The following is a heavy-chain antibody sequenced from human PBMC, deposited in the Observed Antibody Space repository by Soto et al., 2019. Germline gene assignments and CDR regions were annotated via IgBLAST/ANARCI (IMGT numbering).Heavy chain of an antibody. D-gene: IGHD1-7*01. CDR3: TGTTTQQRYYVDV. CDR1: GASVSSNSAA. J-gene: IGHJ6*03. Sequence: SQTLSLNCAISGASVSSNSAAWNWIRQSPSRGLEWLGRTYHRSKWYNDYAVSVKSRITINPDTPKSQCSLQLTSVTPDDTAVVHGTGTTTQQRYYVDVRHKGTRSTVSS. V-gene: IGHV6-1*01. CDR2: TYHRSKWYN.